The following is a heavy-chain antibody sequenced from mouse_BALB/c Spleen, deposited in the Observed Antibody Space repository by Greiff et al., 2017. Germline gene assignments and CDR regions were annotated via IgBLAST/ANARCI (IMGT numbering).Heavy chain of an antibody. J-gene: IGHJ2*01. CDR1: GYSFTDYN. V-gene: IGHV1S135*01. CDR3: TKETTVVAGDYFDY. Sequence: VQLKESGPELVKPGASVKVSCKASGYSFTDYNMYWVKQSHGKSLEWIGYIDPYNGGTSYNQKFKGKAKLTAVTSASTAYMELSSLTNEDSEVYYCTKETTVVAGDYFDYWGQGTTLTVSS. D-gene: IGHD1-1*01. CDR2: IDPYNGGT.